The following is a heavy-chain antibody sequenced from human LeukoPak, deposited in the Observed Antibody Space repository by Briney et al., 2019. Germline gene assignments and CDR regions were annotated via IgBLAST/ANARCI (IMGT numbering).Heavy chain of an antibody. D-gene: IGHD6-13*01. CDR3: SRGGAPAGYAYDI. J-gene: IGHJ3*02. CDR1: GFTFSSYD. CDR2: VGTAGDT. V-gene: IGHV3-13*01. Sequence: PGGSLRLSCAASGFTFSSYDMHWVRQATGKGLEWVSAVGTAGDTYYPGSVKGRFTISRDNAKNSFYLQMNNLRAGDTAVYYCSRGGAPAGYAYDIWGHGTVVTVSS.